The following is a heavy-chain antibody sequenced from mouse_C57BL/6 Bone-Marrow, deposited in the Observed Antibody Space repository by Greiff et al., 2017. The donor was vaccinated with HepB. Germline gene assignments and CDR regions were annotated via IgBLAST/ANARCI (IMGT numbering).Heavy chain of an antibody. D-gene: IGHD1-1*01. V-gene: IGHV1-53*01. Sequence: QVHVKQSGTELVKPGASVKLSCKASGYTFTSYWMHWVKQRPGQGLEWIGNINPSNGGTNYNEKFKSKATLTVDKSSSTAYMQLSSLTSEDSAVYYCAAGSSIWYFDVWGTGTTVTVSS. CDR2: INPSNGGT. CDR3: AAGSSIWYFDV. CDR1: GYTFTSYW. J-gene: IGHJ1*03.